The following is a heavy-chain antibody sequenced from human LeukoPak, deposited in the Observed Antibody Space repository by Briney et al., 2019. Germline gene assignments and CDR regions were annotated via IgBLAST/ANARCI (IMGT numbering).Heavy chain of an antibody. CDR3: ARAREPYYYYYGMDV. CDR2: ISYDGDNK. V-gene: IGHV3-30-3*01. Sequence: GGSLRLSCAASGFTFSSYGMHWVRQAPGKGLEWVAVISYDGDNKYYVESVKGRFTISRDNSKNTLYLQMNSLRAEDTAVYYCARAREPYYYYYGMDVWGQGTTVTVSS. D-gene: IGHD1-14*01. J-gene: IGHJ6*02. CDR1: GFTFSSYG.